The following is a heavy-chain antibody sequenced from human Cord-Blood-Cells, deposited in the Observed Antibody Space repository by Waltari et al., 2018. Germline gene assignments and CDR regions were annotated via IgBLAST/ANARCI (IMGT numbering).Heavy chain of an antibody. Sequence: EVQLVETGGGLIQPGGSLRLSCAASGFTVGSNYMSWVRQAPGKGREWVSVIYSGGRTYYANAVKGRFTISRDNSKNTLYLQMNSLRAEDTAVYYCARLKGSSRDKDYFDYWGQGTLVTVSS. D-gene: IGHD2-2*01. CDR1: GFTVGSNY. CDR3: ARLKGSSRDKDYFDY. CDR2: IYSGGRT. V-gene: IGHV3-53*02. J-gene: IGHJ4*02.